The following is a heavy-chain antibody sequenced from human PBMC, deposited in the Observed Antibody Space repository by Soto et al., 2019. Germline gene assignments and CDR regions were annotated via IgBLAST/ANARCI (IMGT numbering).Heavy chain of an antibody. CDR3: ALSGYSYGPNPLLY. CDR1: GGSLSSDRYH. Sequence: PSETLSHTCTVSGGSLSSDRYHWSWIRQPPGKGLEWIGYIYYSGSTYYNPSLKSRVTISVDTSKNQFSLKLSSVTAADTAVYYCALSGYSYGPNPLLYCGQGTLVTVSS. V-gene: IGHV4-61*01. CDR2: IYYSGST. J-gene: IGHJ4*02. D-gene: IGHD5-18*01.